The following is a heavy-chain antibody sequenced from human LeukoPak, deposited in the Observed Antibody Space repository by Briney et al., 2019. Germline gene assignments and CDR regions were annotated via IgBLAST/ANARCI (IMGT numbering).Heavy chain of an antibody. D-gene: IGHD4-17*01. J-gene: IGHJ4*02. Sequence: SGPTLVKPTQTLTLTCTFSGFSLSTSGVGVGWIRQPPGKALEWLAVIYWDDDKSYSPSLKSRLTITKDTSKNQVVLTMTNMDPVDTATFYCEPADYGDLMEYFFDYWGQGTLFTVSS. V-gene: IGHV2-5*02. CDR1: GFSLSTSGVG. CDR3: EPADYGDLMEYFFDY. CDR2: IYWDDDK.